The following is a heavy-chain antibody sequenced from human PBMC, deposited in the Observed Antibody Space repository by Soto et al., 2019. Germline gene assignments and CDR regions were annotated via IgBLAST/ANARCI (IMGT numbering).Heavy chain of an antibody. Sequence: QVQLVQSGAEVKKPGSSVTVSCKASGGTFSSYTISWVRQAPGQGLEWMGRIIPILGIADYAQKFKGRVTITADKSTSTAYMELSSLRSEDTAVYYCAIAVAGTHGMDVWGQGTTVTVSS. D-gene: IGHD6-19*01. V-gene: IGHV1-69*02. CDR1: GGTFSSYT. J-gene: IGHJ6*02. CDR3: AIAVAGTHGMDV. CDR2: IIPILGIA.